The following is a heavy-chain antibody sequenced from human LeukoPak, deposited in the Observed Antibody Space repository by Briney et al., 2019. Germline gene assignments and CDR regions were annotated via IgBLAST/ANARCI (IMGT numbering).Heavy chain of an antibody. CDR3: AKQARYSNFWSGYLYYFDY. CDR2: FIGGDTT. Sequence: PGGSLRLSCAASGFTFNNYAASWARQAPGQGLEWVSAFIGGDTTYYADSVKGRFTISRDNSRNTLYLQMNTLRAEDTAVYYCAKQARYSNFWSGYLYYFDYWGQGTLVTVSS. D-gene: IGHD3-3*01. V-gene: IGHV3-23*01. CDR1: GFTFNNYA. J-gene: IGHJ4*02.